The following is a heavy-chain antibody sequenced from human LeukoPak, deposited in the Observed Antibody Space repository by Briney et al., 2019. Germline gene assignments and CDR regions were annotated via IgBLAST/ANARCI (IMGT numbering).Heavy chain of an antibody. J-gene: IGHJ4*02. V-gene: IGHV1-18*01. CDR3: ARDLKLGYSSGRYSWGTGSSNDY. CDR1: GYTFTSYG. D-gene: IGHD6-19*01. Sequence: ASVKVSCKASGYTFTSYGISWVRLAPGHGLEWMGWISAYNGNRKYEKKLQGRVTMTTDTGTSPAYMELISLRADDTAVYYCARDLKLGYSSGRYSWGTGSSNDYWGQGTLVTVSS. CDR2: ISAYNGNR.